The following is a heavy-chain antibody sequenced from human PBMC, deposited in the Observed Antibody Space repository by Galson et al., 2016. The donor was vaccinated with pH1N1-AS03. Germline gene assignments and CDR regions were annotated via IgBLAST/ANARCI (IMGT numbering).Heavy chain of an antibody. D-gene: IGHD1-26*01. Sequence: SGAEVKKPGESLKISCKTSGYIFTSYWVAWVRHMPGKGLEWMGIIYPGDSDTRYSPSFQGQVTISADRSINTAYLQWSSLMASDTAIYYCARHVSGRFPNNLDSWGQGTLVLVSS. J-gene: IGHJ4*02. V-gene: IGHV5-51*01. CDR2: IYPGDSDT. CDR1: GYIFTSYW. CDR3: ARHVSGRFPNNLDS.